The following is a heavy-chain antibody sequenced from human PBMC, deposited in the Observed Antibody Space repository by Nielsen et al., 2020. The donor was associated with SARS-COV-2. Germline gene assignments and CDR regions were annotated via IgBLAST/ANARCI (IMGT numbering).Heavy chain of an antibody. D-gene: IGHD6-13*01. CDR2: IYYSGST. CDR3: AKGVGRGSSSDWFDP. CDR1: GGSISSYY. Sequence: SETLSLTCTVSGGSISSYYWSWIRQPPGKGLEWIGYIYYSGSTNYNPSLKSRVTISVDTSKNQFSLKLSSVTAADTAVYYCAKGVGRGSSSDWFDPWGQGTLVTVSS. V-gene: IGHV4-59*01. J-gene: IGHJ5*02.